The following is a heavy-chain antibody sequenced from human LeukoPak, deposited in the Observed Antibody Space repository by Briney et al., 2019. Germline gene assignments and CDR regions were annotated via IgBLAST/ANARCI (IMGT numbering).Heavy chain of an antibody. CDR2: IWYDGSNK. J-gene: IGHJ6*02. V-gene: IGHV3-33*08. Sequence: GGSLCCTCSGSGFTISGLSMQWVRQAPGKGLEWVAVIWYDGSNKYYADSVKGRFTISRDNSKNTLYLLMNSLRAEDTAVYYCARNHPTVTTCHAVYHYYYGKDAGGQEITVTVSS. CDR3: ARNHPTVTTCHAVYHYYYGKDA. D-gene: IGHD4-17*01. CDR1: GFTISGLS.